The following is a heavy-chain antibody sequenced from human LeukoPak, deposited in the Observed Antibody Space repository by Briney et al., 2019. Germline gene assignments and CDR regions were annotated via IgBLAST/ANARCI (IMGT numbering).Heavy chain of an antibody. V-gene: IGHV3-74*01. CDR2: INNVGSSG. CDR3: ARTWNNGGWYVTFDY. D-gene: IGHD6-19*01. J-gene: IGHJ4*02. CDR1: GFTFRSYW. Sequence: GGSLRLSCAASGFTFRSYWMHWVRQAPGKGLVWVSRINNVGSSGSYADSVEGRFTISRDNAKNTLYLQMNSLRAEDTAVYYCARTWNNGGWYVTFDYWGQGTLVTVSS.